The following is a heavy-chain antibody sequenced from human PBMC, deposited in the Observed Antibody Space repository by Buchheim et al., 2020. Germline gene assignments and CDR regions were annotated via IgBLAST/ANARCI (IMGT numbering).Heavy chain of an antibody. CDR3: ARDAELMVYAIWLDY. CDR1: GFTFSSYW. V-gene: IGHV3-7*01. J-gene: IGHJ4*02. D-gene: IGHD2-8*01. CDR2: IKQDGSEK. Sequence: EVQLVESGGGLVQPGGSLRLSCAASGFTFSSYWMSWVRQAPGKGLEWVANIKQDGSEKYYVDSVKGRFTISRNNPKNSLYLQMNSLRAEDTAVYYCARDAELMVYAIWLDYWGQGTL.